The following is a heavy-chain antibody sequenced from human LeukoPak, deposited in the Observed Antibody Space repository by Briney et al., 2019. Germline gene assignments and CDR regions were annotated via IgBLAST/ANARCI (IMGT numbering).Heavy chain of an antibody. CDR2: IIPILGIA. Sequence: SVKVSCKASGGTFSSYTISWVRQAPGQGLEWMGRIIPILGIANYAQKFQGRVTITADKSTSTAYMALSSLRSEDTAVYYCARGVRCSGGSCYSRAGNWFDPWGQGTLVTVSS. V-gene: IGHV1-69*02. D-gene: IGHD2-15*01. J-gene: IGHJ5*02. CDR1: GGTFSSYT. CDR3: ARGVRCSGGSCYSRAGNWFDP.